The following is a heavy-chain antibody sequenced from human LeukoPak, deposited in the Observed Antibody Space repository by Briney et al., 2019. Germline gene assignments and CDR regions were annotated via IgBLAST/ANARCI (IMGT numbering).Heavy chain of an antibody. J-gene: IGHJ4*02. CDR3: ARAHGSGSYYPWYFDY. V-gene: IGHV1-69*05. CDR2: IIPIFGTA. CDR1: GGTFISYA. Sequence: SVKVSCKASGGTFISYAISWVRQAPGQGLEWMGGIIPIFGTANYAQKFQGRVTITTDESTGTAYMELSSLRSEDTAVYYCARAHGSGSYYPWYFDYWGQGTLVTVSS. D-gene: IGHD3-10*01.